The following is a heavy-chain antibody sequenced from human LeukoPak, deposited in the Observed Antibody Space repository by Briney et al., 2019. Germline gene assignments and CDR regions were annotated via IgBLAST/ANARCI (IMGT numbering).Heavy chain of an antibody. D-gene: IGHD3-16*01. CDR2: ITSGGAST. CDR3: TRQRRGTYYAFDS. CDR1: GFIISDYY. Sequence: PGGSLRLSCGASGFIISDYYMRWIRQSPGKGLEWISYITSGGASTNYADSVKGRFTISRDKAKNSVALQLNSLRAEDTAVYYCTRQRRGTYYAFDSWGQGTLVTVSS. V-gene: IGHV3-11*01. J-gene: IGHJ4*02.